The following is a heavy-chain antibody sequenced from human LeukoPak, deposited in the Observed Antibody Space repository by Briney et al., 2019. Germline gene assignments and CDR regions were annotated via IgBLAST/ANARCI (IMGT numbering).Heavy chain of an antibody. CDR1: GGSISSYY. D-gene: IGHD6-13*01. CDR2: IYTSGST. V-gene: IGHV4-4*07. J-gene: IGHJ4*02. Sequence: SGTLSLTCTVSGGSISSYYWSWIRQPAGKGLEWIGRIYTSGSTNYNPSLKSRVTISVDTSKNQISLKLSSVTAADTAVYYCARQRVLNYHFDYWGQGTLVTVSS. CDR3: ARQRVLNYHFDY.